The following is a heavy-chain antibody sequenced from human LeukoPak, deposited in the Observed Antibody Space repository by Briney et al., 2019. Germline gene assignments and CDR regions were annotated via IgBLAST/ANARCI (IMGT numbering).Heavy chain of an antibody. J-gene: IGHJ1*01. Sequence: GGSLRLSCAASGFNFSSYWMHWVRQAPGKGLVWVSRIKSDGKTNYADSVKGRFTISRDNAKSTVSLQMNSLRAEDTGVYYCARAPSEIGGYYPEYFRHWGQGTLVTVSS. CDR2: IKSDGKT. CDR1: GFNFSSYW. D-gene: IGHD3-22*01. V-gene: IGHV3-74*01. CDR3: ARAPSEIGGYYPEYFRH.